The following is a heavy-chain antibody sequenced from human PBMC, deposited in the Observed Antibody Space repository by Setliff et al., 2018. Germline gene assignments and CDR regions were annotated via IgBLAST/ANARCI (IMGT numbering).Heavy chain of an antibody. J-gene: IGHJ5*02. Sequence: GASVKVSCKASGYTFTGYYMYWVRQAPGQGLEWMGRINPNSGGTNSAQKFQGRVTMTRDTSISTAYMELSRLRSDDTAVYYCARSNYDILTRNWFDPWGQGTLVTVSS. CDR3: ARSNYDILTRNWFDP. D-gene: IGHD3-9*01. CDR1: GYTFTGYY. V-gene: IGHV1-2*06. CDR2: INPNSGGT.